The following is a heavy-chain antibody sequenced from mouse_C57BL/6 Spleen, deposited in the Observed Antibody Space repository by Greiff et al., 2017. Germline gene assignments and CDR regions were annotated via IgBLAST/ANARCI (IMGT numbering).Heavy chain of an antibody. CDR2: ISSGGSYT. J-gene: IGHJ1*03. Sequence: EVHLVESGGVLVKPGGSLKLSCAASGFTFSSYGMSWVRQTPDKRLEWVATISSGGSYTYYPDSVQGLFTSSTDSAENILCRQMRSVKSEDTAMYYWERQSAGWYFDFWGTGTTVTVSS. CDR3: ERQSAGWYFDF. CDR1: GFTFSSYG. V-gene: IGHV5-6*01.